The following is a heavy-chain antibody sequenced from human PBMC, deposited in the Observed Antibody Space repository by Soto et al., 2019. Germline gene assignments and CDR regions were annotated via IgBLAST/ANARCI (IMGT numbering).Heavy chain of an antibody. V-gene: IGHV4-34*01. D-gene: IGHD6-19*01. CDR1: GGSFSGYY. J-gene: IGHJ4*02. CDR2: INHSGST. Sequence: QVQLQQWGAGLLKPSETLSLTCAVYGGSFSGYYWSWIRQPPGKGLEWIGEINHSGSTNYNPSLKSRVTISVDTSKNQFSLKLSSVTAADTAVYYCARGRYSSGWHFDYWGQGTLVTVSS. CDR3: ARGRYSSGWHFDY.